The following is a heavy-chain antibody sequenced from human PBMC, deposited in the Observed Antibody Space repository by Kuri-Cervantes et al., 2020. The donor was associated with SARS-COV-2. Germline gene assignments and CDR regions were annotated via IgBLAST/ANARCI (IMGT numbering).Heavy chain of an antibody. V-gene: IGHV3-11*04. Sequence: GESLKISCAASGFTFSDYYMSWIRQAPGKGLEWVSYISSSGSTIYYADSVKGRFTISRDNAKNSLYLQMNSLRAEDTAVYYCTTALVAATFGGWGQGTLVTVSS. CDR3: TTALVAATFGG. CDR2: ISSSGSTI. D-gene: IGHD2-15*01. CDR1: GFTFSDYY. J-gene: IGHJ4*02.